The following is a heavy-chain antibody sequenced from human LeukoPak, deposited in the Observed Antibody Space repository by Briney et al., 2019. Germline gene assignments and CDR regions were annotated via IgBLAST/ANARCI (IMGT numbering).Heavy chain of an antibody. Sequence: GGSLRLSCAASGFTFRDYSMNWVRQSPGKGLQWVSYVSFGSSYISYADSLKGRFTISRDDAKSSVYLEMTSLRAEDTAVYYCARASTEYSVTDGFDTWGPGTLVTVSS. J-gene: IGHJ5*02. CDR1: GFTFRDYS. CDR2: VSFGSSYI. D-gene: IGHD6-6*01. V-gene: IGHV3-21*01. CDR3: ARASTEYSVTDGFDT.